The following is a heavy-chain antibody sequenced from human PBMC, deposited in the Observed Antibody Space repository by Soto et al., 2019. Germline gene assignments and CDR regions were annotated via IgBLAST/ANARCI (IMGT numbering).Heavy chain of an antibody. J-gene: IGHJ4*02. Sequence: QVRLQESGPGLVKPSQTLSLTCTVSGGSVSSGGFYWNRIRQHPGKGLGWIGYMYNDGRTEYNPSLKRRVSISADTPKNQFSLKVMSVTVADTAVYYCTREAGYWGPGILVTVSS. CDR2: MYNDGRT. V-gene: IGHV4-31*03. CDR3: TREAGY. CDR1: GGSVSSGGFY. D-gene: IGHD6-25*01.